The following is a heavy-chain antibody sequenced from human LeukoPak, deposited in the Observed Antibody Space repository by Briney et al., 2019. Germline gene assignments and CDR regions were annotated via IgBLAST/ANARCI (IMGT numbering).Heavy chain of an antibody. J-gene: IGHJ4*02. CDR1: GASITTYY. CDR3: ARAPRLLDS. CDR2: IYNDFT. V-gene: IGHV4-4*09. D-gene: IGHD1-1*01. Sequence: PSETLSLTCTVSGASITTYYWTWIRQAPGKGLEFIAYIYNDFTNYDPSLKSRATISIDAFKSQVSLRLSSVTAADTAVYYCARAPRLLDSWGQGILVTVSS.